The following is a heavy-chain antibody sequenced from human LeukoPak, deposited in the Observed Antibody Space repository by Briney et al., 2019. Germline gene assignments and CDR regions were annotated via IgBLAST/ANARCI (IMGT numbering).Heavy chain of an antibody. J-gene: IGHJ4*02. CDR1: GFTFSTYW. CDR3: ARDPCHGALDY. Sequence: PGGSLRLSCAASGFTFSTYWMHWVRQAPGEGLVWVSRIKSDGSDTSYADSVKGRFTISRDNAKNMLYLQMNSLRAEDTAVYYCARDPCHGALDYWGQGALATVSS. CDR2: IKSDGSDT. D-gene: IGHD2-2*01. V-gene: IGHV3-74*01.